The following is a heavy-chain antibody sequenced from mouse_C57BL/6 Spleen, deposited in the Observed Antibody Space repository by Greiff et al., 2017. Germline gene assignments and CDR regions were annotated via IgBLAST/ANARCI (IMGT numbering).Heavy chain of an antibody. V-gene: IGHV5-17*01. CDR2: ISSGSSTN. J-gene: IGHJ4*01. CDR3: ARNAMDY. Sequence: EVKVVESGGGLVKPGGSLKLSCAASGFTFSDYGMHWVRQAPEKGLEWVAYISSGSSTNYYADTVKGRFTISGDNAKNTLFLQMTSLRSEDTAMYYCARNAMDYWGQGTSVTVSS. CDR1: GFTFSDYG.